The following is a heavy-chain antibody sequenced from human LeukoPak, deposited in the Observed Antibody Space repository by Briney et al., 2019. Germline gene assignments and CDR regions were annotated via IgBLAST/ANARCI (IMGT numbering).Heavy chain of an antibody. J-gene: IGHJ4*02. Sequence: GGSLRLSCAASGFTISNSAMTCVRQAPGKGLDWVSIITDNGAHTFYADSVKGRFTISRDTSENTLYLQMNSLRADDTAVYYCATVGGSCSSSNCFAYFAYWGQGTLLTVSS. V-gene: IGHV3-23*01. CDR2: ITDNGAHT. CDR1: GFTISNSA. D-gene: IGHD2-2*01. CDR3: ATVGGSCSSSNCFAYFAY.